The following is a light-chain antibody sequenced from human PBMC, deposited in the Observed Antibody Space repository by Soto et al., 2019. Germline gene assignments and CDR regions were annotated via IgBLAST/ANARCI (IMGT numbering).Light chain of an antibody. CDR1: QSVSNSY. CDR3: QQYNNWPPIT. V-gene: IGKV3-15*01. J-gene: IGKJ5*01. CDR2: GAS. Sequence: EIVLRQSPGTLSLSRGEGATLSCRASQSVSNSYLAWYQQKPGQAPRLLIYGASTRATGIPARFSGSGSGTEFTLTISSLQSEDFAVYYCQQYNNWPPITFGQGTRLEI.